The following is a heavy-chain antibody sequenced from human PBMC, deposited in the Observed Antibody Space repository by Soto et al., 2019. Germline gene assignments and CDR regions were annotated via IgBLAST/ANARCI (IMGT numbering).Heavy chain of an antibody. Sequence: ASVKVSCKVSGYTLTELSMHWVRQAPGKGLEWMGGFDPEDGETIYAQKIQGRVTMTEDTSTDTAYVELSSLRSEDTAVYYFATELISPGSGYYYYFDYWGQGTLVTVAS. CDR1: GYTLTELS. D-gene: IGHD3-22*01. V-gene: IGHV1-24*01. CDR3: ATELISPGSGYYYYFDY. J-gene: IGHJ4*02. CDR2: FDPEDGET.